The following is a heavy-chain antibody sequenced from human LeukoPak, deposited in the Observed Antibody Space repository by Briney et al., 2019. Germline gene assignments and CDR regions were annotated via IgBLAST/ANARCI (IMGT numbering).Heavy chain of an antibody. CDR3: AREHSSSSGKVFDY. D-gene: IGHD6-6*01. J-gene: IGHJ4*02. CDR2: INPNSGGT. CDR1: VYTFPVYY. Sequence: ASVNVSCKASVYTFPVYYMHWVRQAPGQGLEWMGWINPNSGGTNYAQKFQGRVTMTRDTSISTAYMELSRLRSDDTAVYYCAREHSSSSGKVFDYWGQGTLVTVSS. V-gene: IGHV1-2*02.